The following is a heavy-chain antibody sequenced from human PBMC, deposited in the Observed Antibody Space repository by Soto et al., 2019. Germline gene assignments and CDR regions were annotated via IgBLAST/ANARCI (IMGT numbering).Heavy chain of an antibody. CDR1: GFTFSSHG. V-gene: IGHV3-23*01. Sequence: EAQLLESGGDWAQPGGSLRLSCAASGFTFSSHGMSWVRQAPGKGLEWIAGLSRGGGTTYYADSVKGRFTISRDNSKNTLDLIMNSLKVEDTALYYCAKDGQYRTDGFDVWGQGTMATVSS. CDR3: AKDGQYRTDGFDV. J-gene: IGHJ3*01. D-gene: IGHD6-6*01. CDR2: LSRGGGTT.